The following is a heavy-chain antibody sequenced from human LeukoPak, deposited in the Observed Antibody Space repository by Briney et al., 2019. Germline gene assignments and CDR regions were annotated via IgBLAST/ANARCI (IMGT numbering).Heavy chain of an antibody. Sequence: GASVKVSCKASGGTFSSYAISWVRQAPGQGLEWMGGIIPIFGTANYAQKFQGRVTMTRNTSISTAYMELSSLRSEDTAVYYCARVLAMVRAKAPYYYYMDVWGKGTTVTISS. V-gene: IGHV1-69*05. D-gene: IGHD3-10*01. CDR1: GGTFSSYA. J-gene: IGHJ6*03. CDR2: IIPIFGTA. CDR3: ARVLAMVRAKAPYYYYMDV.